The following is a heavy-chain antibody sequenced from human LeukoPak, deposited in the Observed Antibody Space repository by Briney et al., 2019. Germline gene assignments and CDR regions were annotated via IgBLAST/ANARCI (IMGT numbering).Heavy chain of an antibody. D-gene: IGHD6-13*01. V-gene: IGHV1-69*01. CDR3: ARGGTQQLVSFDY. Sequence: SVKVSCKASGGTFISYAISWVRQAPGQGLEWMGGIIPIFGTANYAQKFQGRVTITADESTSTAYMELSSLRSEDTAVYYCARGGTQQLVSFDYWGQGTLVTVSS. CDR1: GGTFISYA. J-gene: IGHJ4*02. CDR2: IIPIFGTA.